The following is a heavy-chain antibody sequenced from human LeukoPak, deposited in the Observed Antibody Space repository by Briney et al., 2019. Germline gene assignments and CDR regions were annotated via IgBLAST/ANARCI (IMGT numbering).Heavy chain of an antibody. Sequence: ASVKVSCKASGYTFTSYAMHWVRQAPGQRLEWMGWINAGNGNTKYSQKFQGRVTITRDTSASTAYMELSSLRSEDTAVYYCARDSTYYYDSSGYFPWGQGTLVTVSS. J-gene: IGHJ5*02. V-gene: IGHV1-3*01. CDR1: GYTFTSYA. CDR3: ARDSTYYYDSSGYFP. CDR2: INAGNGNT. D-gene: IGHD3-22*01.